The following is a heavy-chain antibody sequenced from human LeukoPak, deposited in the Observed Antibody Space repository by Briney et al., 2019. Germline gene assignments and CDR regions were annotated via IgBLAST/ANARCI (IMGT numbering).Heavy chain of an antibody. CDR2: IYHSGST. Sequence: PSETLSLTCAVSGHSISSGYYWGWIRQPPGKGLEWIGSIYHSGSTYYNPSLKSRVTISVDTSKNQFSLKLSSVTATDAAIYYCERERSSSSDYWGQGTLVTVSS. V-gene: IGHV4-38-2*02. D-gene: IGHD6-6*01. CDR1: GHSISSGYY. J-gene: IGHJ4*02. CDR3: ERERSSSSDY.